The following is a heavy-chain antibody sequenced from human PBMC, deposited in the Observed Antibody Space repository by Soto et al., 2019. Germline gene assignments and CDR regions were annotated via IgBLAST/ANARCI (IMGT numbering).Heavy chain of an antibody. V-gene: IGHV4-31*03. D-gene: IGHD2-21*01. CDR2: IYYSGSS. J-gene: IGHJ4*02. CDR3: ARIVAYCGGDCYR. Sequence: SETLSLTCTVSGDTLSSGGYYWSWIRQRPGKGLEWIGYIYYSGSSDFNPSLKSRAHISLDTSKRQFSLELTSVTTADTAVHYCARIVAYCGGDCYRWGRGTLVTVSS. CDR1: GDTLSSGGYY.